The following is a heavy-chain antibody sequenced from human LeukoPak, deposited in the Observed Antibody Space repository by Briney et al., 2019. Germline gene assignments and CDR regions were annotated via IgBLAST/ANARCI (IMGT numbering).Heavy chain of an antibody. J-gene: IGHJ4*02. Sequence: PGGSLRLSCAASGFTFSSYEMNWVRQAPGKGLEWVSYISSSGSTIYYADSVKGRFTISRDNSKNTLYLQMNSLRAEDTAVYYCAKDLAYDYVWGSYRGNFDYWGQGTLVTVSS. D-gene: IGHD3-16*02. CDR1: GFTFSSYE. V-gene: IGHV3-48*03. CDR3: AKDLAYDYVWGSYRGNFDY. CDR2: ISSSGSTI.